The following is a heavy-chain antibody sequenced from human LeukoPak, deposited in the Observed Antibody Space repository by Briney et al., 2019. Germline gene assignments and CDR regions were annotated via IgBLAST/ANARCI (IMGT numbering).Heavy chain of an antibody. D-gene: IGHD1-14*01. CDR2: IYYSGST. Sequence: SQTLSLTCTVSGGSISSGGYCWSWIRQHPGKGLEWIGYIYYSGSTYYNPSLKSRITISVDTSKNQFSLKLSSVTAADTAVYYCARGRTDYYFDYWGQGTLVTVSS. V-gene: IGHV4-31*03. CDR1: GGSISSGGYC. CDR3: ARGRTDYYFDY. J-gene: IGHJ4*02.